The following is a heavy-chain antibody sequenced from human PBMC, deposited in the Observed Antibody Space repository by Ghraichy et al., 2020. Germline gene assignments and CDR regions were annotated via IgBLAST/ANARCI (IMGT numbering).Heavy chain of an antibody. J-gene: IGHJ5*02. CDR1: GGSISSYY. D-gene: IGHD5-18*01. V-gene: IGHV4-59*01. Sequence: SETLSLTCTVSGGSISSYYWSWIRQPPGKGLEWIGYIYYSGSTNYNPSLKSRVTISVDTSKNQFSLKLSSVTAADTAVYYCARGLRNWFDPWGQGTLVTVSS. CDR3: ARGLRNWFDP. CDR2: IYYSGST.